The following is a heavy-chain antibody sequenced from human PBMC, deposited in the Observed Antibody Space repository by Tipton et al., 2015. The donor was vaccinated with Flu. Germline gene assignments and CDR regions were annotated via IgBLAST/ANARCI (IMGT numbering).Heavy chain of an antibody. V-gene: IGHV4-59*01. Sequence: TLSLTCTVSGGSISSYYWSWIRQPPGKGLEWIGYIYYSGSTNYNPSLKSRVTISVDTSKNQFSLKLSSVTAADTAAYYCAREVGYSYGYYYGMDVWGQGTTVTVSS. CDR2: IYYSGST. J-gene: IGHJ6*02. CDR1: GGSISSYY. CDR3: AREVGYSYGYYYGMDV. D-gene: IGHD5-18*01.